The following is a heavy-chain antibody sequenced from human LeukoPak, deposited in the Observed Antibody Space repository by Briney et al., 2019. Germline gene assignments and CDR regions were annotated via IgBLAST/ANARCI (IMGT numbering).Heavy chain of an antibody. CDR3: ARGGQYGSGSPQLAYYYYYYMDV. V-gene: IGHV1-69*05. CDR1: GGTFSSYA. CDR2: IIPIFGTA. Sequence: GASVKVSCKASGGTFSSYAISWVRPAPGQGLEWMGGIIPIFGTANYAQKFQGRVTITTDESTSTAYMELSSLRSEDTAVYYCARGGQYGSGSPQLAYYYYYYMDVWGKGTTVTVSS. J-gene: IGHJ6*03. D-gene: IGHD3-10*01.